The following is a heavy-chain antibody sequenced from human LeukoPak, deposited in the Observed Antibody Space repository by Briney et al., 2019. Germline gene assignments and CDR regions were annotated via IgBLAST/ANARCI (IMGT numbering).Heavy chain of an antibody. D-gene: IGHD6-6*01. J-gene: IGHJ5*02. CDR2: INPNSGGT. CDR3: ARRYSSSSSWFDP. CDR1: GYTFTCYY. V-gene: IGHV1-2*02. Sequence: ASVKVSCKASGYTFTCYYMHWVRQAPGQGLEWMGWINPNSGGTNYAQKFQGRVTMTRDTSISTAYMELSRLRSDDTAVYYCARRYSSSSSWFDPWGQGTLVTVSS.